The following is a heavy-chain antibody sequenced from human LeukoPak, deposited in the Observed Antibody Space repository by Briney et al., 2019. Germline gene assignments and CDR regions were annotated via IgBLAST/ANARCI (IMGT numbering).Heavy chain of an antibody. V-gene: IGHV3-9*01. D-gene: IGHD6-19*01. Sequence: GRSLRLSCAASGFTFDDYAMPWVRQAPGKGLEWVSGISWNSGSIGYADSVKGRFTISRDNAKNSLYLQMNSLRAEDTALYYCAKDGEGSGCYLAHFDYWGQGTLVTVSS. CDR1: GFTFDDYA. CDR2: ISWNSGSI. J-gene: IGHJ4*02. CDR3: AKDGEGSGCYLAHFDY.